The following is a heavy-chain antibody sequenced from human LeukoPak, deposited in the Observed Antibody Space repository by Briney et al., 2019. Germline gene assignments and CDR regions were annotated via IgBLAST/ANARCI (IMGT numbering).Heavy chain of an antibody. V-gene: IGHV4-30-4*08. CDR2: IYCSGST. CDR3: ARAWGAGGNDY. CDR1: GGSISSGDYY. D-gene: IGHD3-16*01. Sequence: SETLSLTCTVSGGSISSGDYYWSWIRQPPGKGLEWIGYIYCSGSTYYNPSLKSRVTISVDTSKNQFSLKLSSVTAADTAVYYCARAWGAGGNDYWGQGTLVTVSS. J-gene: IGHJ4*02.